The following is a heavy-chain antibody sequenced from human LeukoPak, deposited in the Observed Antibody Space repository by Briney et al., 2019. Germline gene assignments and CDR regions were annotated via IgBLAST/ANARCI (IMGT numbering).Heavy chain of an antibody. D-gene: IGHD3/OR15-3a*01. CDR2: INTDGSAT. V-gene: IGHV3-74*01. CDR3: ARAFGLTDY. CDR1: GFTFSNYW. J-gene: IGHJ4*02. Sequence: GGSLRLSCAASGFTFSNYWMHWVRQAPGKGLVWVSRINTDGSATNYADSVKGRFTISRDNAKNTLYLQMNTLRAEDTAVYYCARAFGLTDYWGQGTLVTVSS.